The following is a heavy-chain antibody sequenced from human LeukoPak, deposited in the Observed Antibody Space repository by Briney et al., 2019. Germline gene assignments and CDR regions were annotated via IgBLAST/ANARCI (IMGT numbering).Heavy chain of an antibody. V-gene: IGHV4-59*01. Sequence: SETLSLTCTVSGVTISSYYWSWIRQPPGKGLEWIGYIYYSGTTNYNPSLKSRVTISVDTSKNQFSLKLSSVTAADTAVYYCARGWQQLAYFDYCGQGTLVTVSS. CDR2: IYYSGTT. CDR1: GVTISSYY. D-gene: IGHD6-13*01. J-gene: IGHJ4*02. CDR3: ARGWQQLAYFDY.